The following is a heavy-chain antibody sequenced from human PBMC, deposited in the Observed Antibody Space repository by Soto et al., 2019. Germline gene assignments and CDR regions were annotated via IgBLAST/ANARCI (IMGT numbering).Heavy chain of an antibody. CDR2: ISTLNGNT. J-gene: IGHJ6*02. CDR1: GYDSVTYA. D-gene: IGHD5-18*01. V-gene: IGHV1-18*01. CDR3: AIRVQVWLPDYYGMDV. Sequence: QAQLVQSGAEVKKPGASVKVSCKASGYDSVTYAITWVRQRPGQGLEWMGWISTLNGNTNYAQKFQGRVTMTTDTSTTIDHLELRSLRSYDTAVYYYAIRVQVWLPDYYGMDVWGQGTTVTVSS.